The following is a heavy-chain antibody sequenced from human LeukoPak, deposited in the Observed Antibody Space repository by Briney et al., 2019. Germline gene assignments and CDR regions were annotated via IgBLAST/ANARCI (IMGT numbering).Heavy chain of an antibody. D-gene: IGHD3-10*01. V-gene: IGHV3-20*04. J-gene: IGHJ3*02. CDR2: INWNGGST. Sequence: GGSLRLSCAASGFTFDDYGMSWVRQAPGKGLEWVSGINWNGGSTGYADSVKGRFTISRDNAKNSLYLQMNSLRAEDTALYYCARTQLWFGELSHAFDIWGQGTMVTVSS. CDR1: GFTFDDYG. CDR3: ARTQLWFGELSHAFDI.